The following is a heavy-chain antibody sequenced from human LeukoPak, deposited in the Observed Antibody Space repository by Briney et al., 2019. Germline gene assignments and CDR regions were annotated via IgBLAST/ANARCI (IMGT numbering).Heavy chain of an antibody. J-gene: IGHJ5*02. D-gene: IGHD3-3*01. CDR3: ARGHGGAYDFWSGFRIYWFDP. CDR1: GGSISSSSYY. CDR2: IYYSGST. Sequence: SETLSLTCTVAGGSISSSSYYWGWIRQPPGKGLEWIGSIYYSGSTYYNPSLKSRVTISVDTSKNQFSLELSSVTAADTAVYYCARGHGGAYDFWSGFRIYWFDPWGQGTLVTVSS. V-gene: IGHV4-39*07.